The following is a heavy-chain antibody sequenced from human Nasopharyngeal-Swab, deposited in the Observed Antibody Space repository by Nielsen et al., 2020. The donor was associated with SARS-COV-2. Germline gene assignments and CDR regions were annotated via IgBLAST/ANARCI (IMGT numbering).Heavy chain of an antibody. V-gene: IGHV3-7*01. CDR1: GFTFSSYW. CDR3: ARSPTDYSNYAFDY. J-gene: IGHJ4*02. D-gene: IGHD4-11*01. Sequence: GESLKISCAASGFTFSSYWMSWVRQAPGKGLEWVANIKQDGSEKYYVDSVKGRFTISRDNAKNSLYLQMNSLRAEDTAVYYCARSPTDYSNYAFDYWGQGTLVTVSS. CDR2: IKQDGSEK.